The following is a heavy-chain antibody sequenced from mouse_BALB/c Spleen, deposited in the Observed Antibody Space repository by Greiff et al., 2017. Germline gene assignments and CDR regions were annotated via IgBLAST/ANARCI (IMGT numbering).Heavy chain of an antibody. CDR2: INSNGGST. D-gene: IGHD4-1*01. CDR3: ARELGRRGSGYFDY. Sequence: DVQLVESGGGLVQPGGSLKLSCAASGFTFSSYGMSWVRQTPDKRLELVATINSNGGSTYYPDSVKGRFTISRDNAKNTLYLQMSSLKSEDTAMYYCARELGRRGSGYFDYWGQGTTLTVSS. CDR1: GFTFSSYG. V-gene: IGHV5-6-3*01. J-gene: IGHJ2*01.